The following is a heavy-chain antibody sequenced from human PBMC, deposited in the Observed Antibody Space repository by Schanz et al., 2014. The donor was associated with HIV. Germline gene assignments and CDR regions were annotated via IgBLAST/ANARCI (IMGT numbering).Heavy chain of an antibody. CDR3: AKDAGGAMDV. Sequence: EVQLVESGGGLVQPGGSLRLSCAASGFTFSRYWMSWVRQAPGKGLEWVANIKQDGSEKHYVASVKGRFTISRDNAKNSLYLQMNSLRPEDTAVYYCAKDAGGAMDVWGQGTTVTVSS. CDR1: GFTFSRYW. J-gene: IGHJ6*02. D-gene: IGHD3-16*01. V-gene: IGHV3-7*01. CDR2: IKQDGSEK.